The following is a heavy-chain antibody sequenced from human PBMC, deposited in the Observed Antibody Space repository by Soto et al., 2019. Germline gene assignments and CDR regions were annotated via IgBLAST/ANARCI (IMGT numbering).Heavy chain of an antibody. V-gene: IGHV3-30*18. J-gene: IGHJ6*02. Sequence: GGSLRLSCAASGFTFSSYGMHWVRQAPGKGLEWVAVISYDGSNKYYADSVKGRFTISRDNSKNTLYLQMNSLRAEDTAVYYCAKDRQAFGESTNYYYYYYGMDVWGQGTTVTVSS. CDR2: ISYDGSNK. D-gene: IGHD3-10*01. CDR3: AKDRQAFGESTNYYYYYYGMDV. CDR1: GFTFSSYG.